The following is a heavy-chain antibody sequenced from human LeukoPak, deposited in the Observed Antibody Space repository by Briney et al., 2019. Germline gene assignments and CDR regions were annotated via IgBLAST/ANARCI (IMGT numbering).Heavy chain of an antibody. CDR3: ATAKWELLRFDY. CDR1: GYSFPAYY. J-gene: IGHJ4*02. CDR2: IDPEDGHT. Sequence: ASVNVSCKASGYSFPAYYMSWVQQATGKGLEGMGRIDPEDGHTIYAEKFQGRVTISADTSTDTVYMELSSLRSDDTTVYYCATAKWELLRFDYWGQGTLITVSS. D-gene: IGHD1-26*01. V-gene: IGHV1-69-2*01.